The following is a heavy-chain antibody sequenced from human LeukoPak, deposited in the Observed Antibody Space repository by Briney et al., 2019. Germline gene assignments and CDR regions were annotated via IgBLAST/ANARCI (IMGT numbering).Heavy chain of an antibody. D-gene: IGHD3-10*01. V-gene: IGHV4-59*01. CDR1: GGSISSYY. J-gene: IGHJ4*02. Sequence: PSETLSLTCTVSGGSISSYYWSWIRQPPGKGLEWIGYIYYSGSTNYNPSLKSRVTISVDTSKNQFSLKLSSVTAADTAVYYCARYDYGSGSYFPDYWGQGTPVTVSS. CDR3: ARYDYGSGSYFPDY. CDR2: IYYSGST.